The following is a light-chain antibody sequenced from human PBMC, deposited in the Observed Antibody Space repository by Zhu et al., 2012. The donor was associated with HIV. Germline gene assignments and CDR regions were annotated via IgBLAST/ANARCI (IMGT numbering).Light chain of an antibody. V-gene: IGKV1-9*01. Sequence: DIQMTQSPSSLSVSVGDRVTITCRASESIGRYLAWYQQKPGTAPKLLIYDTSTLQSGVPSTFSGSGSGTEFTLTISSLQPEDFATYYCQQLSGYPLFIFGPGTKVDVK. CDR1: ESIGRY. CDR3: QQLSGYPLFI. CDR2: DTS. J-gene: IGKJ3*01.